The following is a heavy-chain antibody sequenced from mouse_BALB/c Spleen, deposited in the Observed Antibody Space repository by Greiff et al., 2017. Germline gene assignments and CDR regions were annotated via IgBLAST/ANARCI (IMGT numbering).Heavy chain of an antibody. CDR2: ISSGGSYT. D-gene: IGHD2-4*01. CDR3: AIYDYDEGFAY. V-gene: IGHV5-9-4*01. J-gene: IGHJ3*01. Sequence: DVHLVESGGGLVKPGGSLKLSCAASGFTFSSYAMSWVRQSPEKRLEWVAEISSGGSYTYYPDTVTGRFTISRDNAKNTLYLEMSSLRSEDTAMYYCAIYDYDEGFAYWGQGTLVTVSA. CDR1: GFTFSSYA.